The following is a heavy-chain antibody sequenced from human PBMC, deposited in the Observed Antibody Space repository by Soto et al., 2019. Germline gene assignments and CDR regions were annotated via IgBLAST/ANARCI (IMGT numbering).Heavy chain of an antibody. Sequence: QDQLVQSGVEVKKPGASAKVSCKASGYSFTNYGITWVRQAPGQGFEWMGWISAYNGNTNYAQKFQGRVTMTTDASTSTAYLELRSLRSDDTAVYYCARDRGVAPPVAGNTHYYYDMDVWGKGTTVTVSS. V-gene: IGHV1-18*01. CDR3: ARDRGVAPPVAGNTHYYYDMDV. CDR1: GYSFTNYG. CDR2: ISAYNGNT. J-gene: IGHJ6*03. D-gene: IGHD6-19*01.